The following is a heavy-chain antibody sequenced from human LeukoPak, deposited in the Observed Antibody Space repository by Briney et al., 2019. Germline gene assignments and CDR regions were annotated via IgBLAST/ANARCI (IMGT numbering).Heavy chain of an antibody. Sequence: GGSLRLSYAASGFTFSSYSMNWVRQAPGKGLEWVSSISSSSSYIYYADSVKGRFTISRDNAKNSLYLQMNSLRAEDTAVYYCAKDLARPTDWGYYYYYMDVWGQGTMVTVSS. J-gene: IGHJ6*03. CDR1: GFTFSSYS. CDR3: AKDLARPTDWGYYYYYMDV. CDR2: ISSSSSYI. V-gene: IGHV3-21*01. D-gene: IGHD6-6*01.